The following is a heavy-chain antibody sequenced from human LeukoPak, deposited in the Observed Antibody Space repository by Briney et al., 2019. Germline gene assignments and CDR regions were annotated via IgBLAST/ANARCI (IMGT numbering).Heavy chain of an antibody. CDR3: AKDFRTVTATIDY. D-gene: IGHD4-17*01. V-gene: IGHV3-23*01. J-gene: IGHJ4*02. Sequence: PGGSLRLSCAASGFTVSSNYMSWVRQAPGKGLEWVSAISGSGGSTYYADSVKGRFTISRDNSKNTLYLQMNSLRAEDTAVYYCAKDFRTVTATIDYWGQGTLVTVSS. CDR2: ISGSGGST. CDR1: GFTVSSNY.